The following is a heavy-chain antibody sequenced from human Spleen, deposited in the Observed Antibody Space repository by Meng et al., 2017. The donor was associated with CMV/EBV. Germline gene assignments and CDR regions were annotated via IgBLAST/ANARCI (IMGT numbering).Heavy chain of an antibody. V-gene: IGHV3-43*01. CDR2: ITWDGDDT. CDR3: AKDMNYYWSGYPSSFEY. J-gene: IGHJ4*02. D-gene: IGHD3-3*01. CDR1: GFTFDDYA. Sequence: GESLKISCAASGFTFDDYAMHWVRQAPGKGLEWVSLITWDGDDTYYADSVKGRFTISRDNSKNSLYLQMNSLRTEDTDFYYCAKDMNYYWSGYPSSFEYWGQGTLVTVSS.